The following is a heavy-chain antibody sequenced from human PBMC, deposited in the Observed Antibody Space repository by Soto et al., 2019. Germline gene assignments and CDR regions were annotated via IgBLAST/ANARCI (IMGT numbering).Heavy chain of an antibody. CDR3: ARDGYYGALGYYYYGMDV. Sequence: SETLSLTCTVSGGSISSYYWSWIRQPAGKGLEWIGRIYTSGSTNYNPALKSRVTMSVDTSKNQFSLKLSSVTAADTAVYYCARDGYYGALGYYYYGMDVWGQGTTVTVS. CDR1: GGSISSYY. CDR2: IYTSGST. V-gene: IGHV4-4*07. J-gene: IGHJ6*02. D-gene: IGHD3-22*01.